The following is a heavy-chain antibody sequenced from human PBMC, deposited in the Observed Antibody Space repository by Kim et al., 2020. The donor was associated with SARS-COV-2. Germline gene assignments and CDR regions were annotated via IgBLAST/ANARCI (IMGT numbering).Heavy chain of an antibody. CDR1: GYTFTSYG. CDR2: ISAYNGNT. Sequence: ASVKVSCKASGYTFTSYGISWVRQAPGQGLEWMGWISAYNGNTNYAQKLQGRVTMTTDTSTSTAYMELRSLRSDNTAVYYCARAQDTAMDHYYYYGMDVWGQGTTVTVSS. V-gene: IGHV1-18*01. D-gene: IGHD5-18*01. J-gene: IGHJ6*02. CDR3: ARAQDTAMDHYYYYGMDV.